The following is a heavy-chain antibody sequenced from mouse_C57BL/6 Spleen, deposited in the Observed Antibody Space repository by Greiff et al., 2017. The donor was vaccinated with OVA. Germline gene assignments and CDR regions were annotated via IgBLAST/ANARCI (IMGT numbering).Heavy chain of an antibody. J-gene: IGHJ4*01. D-gene: IGHD2-4*01. Sequence: QVQLKESGAELARPGASVKLSCKASGYTFTRYGISWVKQRTGQGLEWIGEIYPRSGNTYYNEKFKGKATLTADKSSSTAYMELRSLTSEDSAVYFCARGDYDYPYAMDYWGQGTSVTVSS. CDR1: GYTFTRYG. V-gene: IGHV1-81*01. CDR2: IYPRSGNT. CDR3: ARGDYDYPYAMDY.